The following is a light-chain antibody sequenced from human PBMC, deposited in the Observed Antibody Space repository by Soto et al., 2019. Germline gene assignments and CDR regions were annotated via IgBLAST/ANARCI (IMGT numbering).Light chain of an antibody. CDR3: QQYNKWPPWT. V-gene: IGKV3-15*01. CDR2: GAS. J-gene: IGKJ1*01. CDR1: QSVSNN. Sequence: EIVMTQSPATLSVSPGERATLSCRASQSVSNNLAWYQQQPGQAPRLLIYGASTRATGIPARFSGSGSGTEFTITIISRQSEDFAVYYCQQYNKWPPWTFGQGTKVEIK.